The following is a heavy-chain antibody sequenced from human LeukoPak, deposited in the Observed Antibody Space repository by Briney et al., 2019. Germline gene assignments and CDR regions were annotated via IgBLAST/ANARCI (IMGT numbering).Heavy chain of an antibody. CDR3: AKGAYYHGSGRYFDY. J-gene: IGHJ4*02. D-gene: IGHD3-10*01. CDR1: GFTFSSYA. CDR2: ISGSGGAT. V-gene: IGHV3-23*01. Sequence: PGGSLRLSCAASGFTFSSYAMNWVRQAPGKGLEWVSAISGSGGATYYADSVKGRFTMSRDNSKNTLYLQMNSLRAEDTAVYYCAKGAYYHGSGRYFDYWGQGTLVTVPS.